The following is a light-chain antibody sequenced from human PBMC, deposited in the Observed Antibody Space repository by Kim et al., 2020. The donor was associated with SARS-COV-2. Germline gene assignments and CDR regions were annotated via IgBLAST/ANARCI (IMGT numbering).Light chain of an antibody. CDR3: ATWDDSLSGPV. CDR1: SSNIGSNY. CDR2: KSI. V-gene: IGLV1-47*01. Sequence: PRFTISCSGNSSNIGSNYVYWYQKVPGTAPKLLIYKSIQRPSGVPDRFSGSKSGTSASLAISGLRSEDEADYYCATWDDSLSGPVFGGGTQLTVL. J-gene: IGLJ2*01.